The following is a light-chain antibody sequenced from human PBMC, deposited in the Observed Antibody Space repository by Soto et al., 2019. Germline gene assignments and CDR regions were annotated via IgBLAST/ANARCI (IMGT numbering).Light chain of an antibody. J-gene: IGKJ1*01. CDR2: HSS. CDR1: QSISTW. Sequence: DVQMTQSPSSLSASIGDRVTITCRASQSISTWLAWYQQKPGQAPKLLITHSSTLQNGVPSRFIGRGSGTDFTLTISSLQPDDFATYYCQQYNFFRTFGQGTKVEV. CDR3: QQYNFFRT. V-gene: IGKV1-5*03.